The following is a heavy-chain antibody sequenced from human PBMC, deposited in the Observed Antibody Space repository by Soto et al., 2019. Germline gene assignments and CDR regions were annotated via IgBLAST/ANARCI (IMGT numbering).Heavy chain of an antibody. J-gene: IGHJ4*02. CDR2: IKTNAEGGTT. D-gene: IGHD5-12*01. Sequence: EVQLVESGGGLVKPGGSLRLSCVGSGFTFANAWMNWVRQAPGKGLEWVGLIKTNAEGGTTNYDAPVKGRFTISRDDSKDTVYLHMSSLTTEDTAVYYCADMPVATTADYWGRGTLVTVSS. CDR3: ADMPVATTADY. CDR1: GFTFANAW. V-gene: IGHV3-15*01.